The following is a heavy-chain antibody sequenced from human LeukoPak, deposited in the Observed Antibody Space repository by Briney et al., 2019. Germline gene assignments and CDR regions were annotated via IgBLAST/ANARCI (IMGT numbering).Heavy chain of an antibody. CDR3: ARHPSAVAGKTFDC. CDR2: IYYSGST. J-gene: IGHJ4*02. D-gene: IGHD6-19*01. V-gene: IGHV4-59*08. CDR1: GGSIRSYY. Sequence: SETLSLTCTVSGGSIRSYYWSWLRQPPGKGLEWMGYIYYSGSTNYNPSLKSRVTISVDTSKNQFSLKLSSVTTADTAVYYCARHPSAVAGKTFDCWGQGTLVTVSS.